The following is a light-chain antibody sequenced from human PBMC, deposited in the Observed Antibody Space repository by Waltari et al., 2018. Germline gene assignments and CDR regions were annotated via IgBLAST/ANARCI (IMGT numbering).Light chain of an antibody. CDR3: QHYVRLPAT. CDR1: QSVSRT. V-gene: IGKV3-20*01. Sequence: EIVLTQSPGTLSLSPGERATLSCRASQSVSRTLAWYQQKPGQAPSLLIYAASTRAPGIPDRFSGSGSGTDFSLTISRLEAEDFAVYYCQHYVRLPATFGQGTKVEIK. CDR2: AAS. J-gene: IGKJ1*01.